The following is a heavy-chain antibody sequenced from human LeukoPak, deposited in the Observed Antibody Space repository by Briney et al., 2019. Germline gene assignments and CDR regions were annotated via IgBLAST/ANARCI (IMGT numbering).Heavy chain of an antibody. CDR3: AIDVGELLTY. Sequence: ASVKVSCKASGGTFSSYAISWVRQAPGQGLEWMGGIIPIFGTANYAQKFQGRVTMTEDTSTDTAYMELSSLRSEDTAVYYCAIDVGELLTYWGQGTLVTVSS. CDR2: IIPIFGTA. CDR1: GGTFSSYA. V-gene: IGHV1-69*06. D-gene: IGHD1-26*01. J-gene: IGHJ4*02.